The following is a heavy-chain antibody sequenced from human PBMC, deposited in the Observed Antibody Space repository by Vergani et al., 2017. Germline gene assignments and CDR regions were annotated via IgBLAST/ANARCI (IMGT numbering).Heavy chain of an antibody. CDR1: GGSISAGYYF. CDR3: ARRIGGYYSGGKVHPLRTAFDV. Sequence: QVQLQASGPGRVKPSQTLSLTCTMSGGSISAGYYFWSWIRQPAGKGLEWLGHISASGNASHSPSLKTRVSMSVDTSKNQISLTVTSVTAADTAIYFCARRIGGYYSGGKVHPLRTAFDVWGHGTVVTVSS. J-gene: IGHJ3*01. D-gene: IGHD2-15*01. V-gene: IGHV4-61*02. CDR2: ISASGNA.